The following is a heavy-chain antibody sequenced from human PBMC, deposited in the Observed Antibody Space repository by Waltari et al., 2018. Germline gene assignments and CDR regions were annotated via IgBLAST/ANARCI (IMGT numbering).Heavy chain of an antibody. CDR1: GYTFTSYG. CDR3: ARDSGYGSGSYSVDF. D-gene: IGHD3-10*01. CDR2: ISAYNGDT. J-gene: IGHJ4*02. Sequence: QVQLVQSGAEVKKPGASVKVSCKSSGYTFTSYGITWVRQPPGQGLEWMGWISAYNGDTNHAQKLQDRVTMTTDTSTSTAYMELRSLRSDDPAVYYCARDSGYGSGSYSVDFWGQGTLVTVSS. V-gene: IGHV1-18*01.